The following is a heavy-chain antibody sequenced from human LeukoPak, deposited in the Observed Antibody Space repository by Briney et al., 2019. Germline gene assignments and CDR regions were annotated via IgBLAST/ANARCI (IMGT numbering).Heavy chain of an antibody. CDR3: TRGSSGRRDN. V-gene: IGHV1-8*01. J-gene: IGHJ4*02. CDR1: GYTFTSCD. Sequence: ASVKVSCKASGYTFTSCDINWVRQATGQGLGWMGWMNPNSGNTGYGQSFQGRITMTRDISIGTAYMELSNLTSEDTAIYYCTRGSSGRRDNWGQGTLVTVSA. CDR2: MNPNSGNT. D-gene: IGHD6-19*01.